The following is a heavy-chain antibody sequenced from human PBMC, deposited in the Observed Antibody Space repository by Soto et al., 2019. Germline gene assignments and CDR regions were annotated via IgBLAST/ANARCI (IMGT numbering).Heavy chain of an antibody. CDR1: GFSLTAFG. Sequence: QVHLVQSGGGVVQPGGTLRLSCAAAGFSLTAFGMQWVRQPPGKGLQWVARLTHDGGSAFYADSVKGRFTVSRDTSMNTQNLQMNSLRPEHTAIYYCASIADYWGQGTLVTVAS. CDR2: LTHDGGSA. V-gene: IGHV3-30*05. J-gene: IGHJ4*02. CDR3: ASIADY. D-gene: IGHD2-21*01.